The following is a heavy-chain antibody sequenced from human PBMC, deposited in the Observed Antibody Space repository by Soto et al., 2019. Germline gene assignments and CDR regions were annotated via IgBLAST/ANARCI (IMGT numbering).Heavy chain of an antibody. J-gene: IGHJ4*01. CDR2: IYSGGST. D-gene: IGHD3-10*01. V-gene: IGHV4-4*07. Sequence: QVQLQEWGPGLVKPSETLSLTCTVSGGSINTYYWSWIRQAAGKGLEWIGRIYSGGSTKYNPSLMRRVYVSVDMSKHQFSLKLSSVTAAETAVYYCARRPEGFGEFSLAYWAHGTLLTVSS. CDR1: GGSINTYY. CDR3: ARRPEGFGEFSLAY.